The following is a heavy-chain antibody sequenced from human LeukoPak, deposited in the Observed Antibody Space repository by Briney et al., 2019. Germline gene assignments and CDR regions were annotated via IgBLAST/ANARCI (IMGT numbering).Heavy chain of an antibody. V-gene: IGHV1-8*01. Sequence: GASVKVSCKASGYTFTTYDINWVRQATGQGLEWMGRMDPNSGNTGYAQKFQGRVTMTRNTSIRTAYMELSSLRSEDTAVYYCARTYYYDSADFRILYGMDVWGQGTTVTVSS. CDR1: GYTFTTYD. J-gene: IGHJ6*02. CDR2: MDPNSGNT. CDR3: ARTYYYDSADFRILYGMDV. D-gene: IGHD3-22*01.